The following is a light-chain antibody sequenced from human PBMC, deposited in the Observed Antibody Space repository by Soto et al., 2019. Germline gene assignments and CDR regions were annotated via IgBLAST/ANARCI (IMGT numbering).Light chain of an antibody. V-gene: IGKV1-6*01. CDR2: AAS. CDR3: LQDYNYPWT. CDR1: QSMSGW. Sequence: IQMTQSPSTLSASLGDRVTITCRAGQSMSGWMAWYQQKPGKAPKLLIYAASSLQSGVPSRFSGSGSGTDFTLTFSSLQPEDFATYYCLQDYNYPWTFGQGTKVDIK. J-gene: IGKJ1*01.